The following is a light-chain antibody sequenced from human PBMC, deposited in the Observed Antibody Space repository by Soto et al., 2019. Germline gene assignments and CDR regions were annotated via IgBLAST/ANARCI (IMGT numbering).Light chain of an antibody. J-gene: IGKJ1*01. V-gene: IGKV3-20*01. CDR3: QQYAGSPRT. CDR1: QSITSNN. Sequence: IVLTQSPGTLSLSPGERATLSCRASQSITSNNLAWYQQKPGQAPRLLIYGASTRATGIPDRFSGSGSGIDFTLTISRLEPEDFAVYYCQQYAGSPRTFGQGTKVEIK. CDR2: GAS.